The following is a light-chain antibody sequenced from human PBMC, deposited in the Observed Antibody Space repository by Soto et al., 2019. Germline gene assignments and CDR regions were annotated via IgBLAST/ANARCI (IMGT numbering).Light chain of an antibody. CDR1: QSVSSS. Sequence: EIVMTQSPATLSVSPGERANLCCRASQSVSSSLAWYQQKPGQAPRLLIYGISTRATGLPGRFSGSGSGTEFTLTISSLQSEDLAVYYCQQSNNWPLTCGGGTKEDIK. J-gene: IGKJ4*01. V-gene: IGKV3-15*01. CDR3: QQSNNWPLT. CDR2: GIS.